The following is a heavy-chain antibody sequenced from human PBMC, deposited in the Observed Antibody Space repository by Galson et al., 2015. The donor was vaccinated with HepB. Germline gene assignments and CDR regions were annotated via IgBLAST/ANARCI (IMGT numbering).Heavy chain of an antibody. J-gene: IGHJ4*02. V-gene: IGHV3-13*04. CDR2: IGTAGDT. Sequence: SLRLSCAASGFTFSSYDMHWVRQATGKGLEWVSAIGTAGDTNYLGSVKGRFTISRENAKNSLYLQMNSLRAEDTAVYYCARGASGWFYFDYWGQGTLVTVSS. CDR3: ARGASGWFYFDY. CDR1: GFTFSSYD. D-gene: IGHD6-19*01.